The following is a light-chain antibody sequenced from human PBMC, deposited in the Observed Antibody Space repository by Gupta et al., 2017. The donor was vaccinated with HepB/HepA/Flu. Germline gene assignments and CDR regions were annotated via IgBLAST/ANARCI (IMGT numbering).Light chain of an antibody. CDR2: EDN. CDR1: SGSIASND. J-gene: IGLJ3*02. CDR3: QSYDSSNPV. V-gene: IGLV6-57*02. Sequence: NFMMTQPHSVSESPGKTGAIACTGSSGSIASNDVQWYQQRPGSAPILVIYEDNQRPSGVPDRFSGSIDSSSNFAYPTISGLKTEDEDDYYCQSYDSSNPVFGGGTKLTVL.